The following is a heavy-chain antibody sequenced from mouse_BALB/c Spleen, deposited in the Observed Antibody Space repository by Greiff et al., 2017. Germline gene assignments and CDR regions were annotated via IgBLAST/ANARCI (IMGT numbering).Heavy chain of an antibody. V-gene: IGHV3-2*02. CDR3: ARAAGYFDV. D-gene: IGHD1-2*01. J-gene: IGHJ1*01. CDR1: GYSITSDYA. Sequence: EVKLLESGPGLVKPSQSLSLTCTVTGYSITSDYAWNWIRQFPGNKLEWMGYISYSGSTSYNPSLKSRISITRDTSKNQFFLQLNSVTTEDTATYYCARAAGYFDVWGAGTTVTVSS. CDR2: ISYSGST.